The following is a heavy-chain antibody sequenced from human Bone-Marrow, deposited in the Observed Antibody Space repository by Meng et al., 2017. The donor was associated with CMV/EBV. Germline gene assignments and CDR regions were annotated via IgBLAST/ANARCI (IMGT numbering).Heavy chain of an antibody. D-gene: IGHD2-2*01. Sequence: SETLSLTCTVSGGSINSGSFYWGWIRQPPGKGLEWIGNIYYSGITYYNPFLKSRVSMSVDTSKNQLSLILEAVTAADTAVYYCARGLVVPAPYGMDVWGQGTTVTVSS. CDR1: GGSINSGSFY. CDR3: ARGLVVPAPYGMDV. J-gene: IGHJ6*02. V-gene: IGHV4-39*07. CDR2: IYYSGIT.